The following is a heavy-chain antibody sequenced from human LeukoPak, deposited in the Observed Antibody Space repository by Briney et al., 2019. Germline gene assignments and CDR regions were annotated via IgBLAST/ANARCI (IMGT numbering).Heavy chain of an antibody. Sequence: SETLSLTCTVSGGSISWSNNYWGWIRQPPGKGLEWIGSIYYTGTNYYNPSLKRRVTVSVDASKNQFSLKLTSVTAADTAVYYCARSMAAAGRTHNWFDPWGHGTLVTVSS. CDR2: IYYTGTN. CDR1: GGSISWSNNY. V-gene: IGHV4-39*01. D-gene: IGHD6-13*01. J-gene: IGHJ5*02. CDR3: ARSMAAAGRTHNWFDP.